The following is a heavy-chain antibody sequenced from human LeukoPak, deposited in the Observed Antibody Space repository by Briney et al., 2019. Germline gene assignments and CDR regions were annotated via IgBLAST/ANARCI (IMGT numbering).Heavy chain of an antibody. CDR3: ARGYSSSWGQSEY. Sequence: SETLSLTCTVSSGSISSSSYYWGWIRQPPGKGLEWIGSLYYSGSTYHNPSLKSRVTISVDTSKNQFSLKLSSVTAADTAVYYCARGYSSSWGQSEYWGQGTLVTVSS. CDR2: LYYSGST. CDR1: SGSISSSSYY. J-gene: IGHJ4*02. V-gene: IGHV4-39*07. D-gene: IGHD6-13*01.